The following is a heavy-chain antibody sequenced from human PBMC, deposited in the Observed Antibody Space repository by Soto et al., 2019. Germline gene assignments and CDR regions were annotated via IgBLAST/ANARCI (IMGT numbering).Heavy chain of an antibody. J-gene: IGHJ6*02. D-gene: IGHD3-9*01. V-gene: IGHV4-59*12. CDR2: IYYSGST. CDR1: GGSISSYY. Sequence: SETLSLTCTVSGGSISSYYWSWIRQPPGKGLEWIGYIYYSGSTNYNPSLKSRVTISVDKSKNQFSLKLSSVTAADTAVYYCARDILTGYGRGMDVWGQGTTVTVSS. CDR3: ARDILTGYGRGMDV.